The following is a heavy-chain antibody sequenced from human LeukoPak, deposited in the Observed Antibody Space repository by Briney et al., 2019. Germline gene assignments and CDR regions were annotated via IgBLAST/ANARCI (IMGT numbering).Heavy chain of an antibody. V-gene: IGHV3-53*01. Sequence: TGGSLRLSCAASGFTVSTNYMNWVRQAPGKGLEWVSVIYSGGSTYYADSVKGRFTISRDNSKNTLYLQMNSLRAEGTAVYYCARDIGGASFDYWGQGALVTVSS. CDR2: IYSGGST. J-gene: IGHJ4*02. CDR1: GFTVSTNY. CDR3: ARDIGGASFDY. D-gene: IGHD1-26*01.